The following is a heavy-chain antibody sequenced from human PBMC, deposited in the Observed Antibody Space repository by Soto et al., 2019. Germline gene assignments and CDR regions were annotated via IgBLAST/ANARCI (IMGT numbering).Heavy chain of an antibody. V-gene: IGHV3-30*18. Sequence: PGAALTRSCEPCGLTYSSYGMPSVHQAQGKGLEWVAVISYDGSNKYYADSVKGRFTISRDNSKNTLYLQMNSLRAEDTAVYYCAKDEVFDYYDSSGPGYFDYWGQGTLVTVSS. D-gene: IGHD3-22*01. CDR2: ISYDGSNK. CDR3: AKDEVFDYYDSSGPGYFDY. CDR1: GLTYSSYG. J-gene: IGHJ4*02.